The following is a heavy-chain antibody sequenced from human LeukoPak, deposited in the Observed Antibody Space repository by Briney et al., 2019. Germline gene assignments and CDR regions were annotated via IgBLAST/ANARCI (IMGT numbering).Heavy chain of an antibody. CDR3: ARGVVDPFPEYFQH. CDR2: ISSSSSTI. D-gene: IGHD2-15*01. CDR1: GFTFSSYS. V-gene: IGHV3-48*01. Sequence: GGSLRLSCAASGFTFSSYSMNWVRQAPGKGLEWVSYISSSSSTIYYADSVKGRFTISRDNAKNSLYLQMNSLRAEDTAVYYCARGVVDPFPEYFQHWGQGTLVTVSS. J-gene: IGHJ1*01.